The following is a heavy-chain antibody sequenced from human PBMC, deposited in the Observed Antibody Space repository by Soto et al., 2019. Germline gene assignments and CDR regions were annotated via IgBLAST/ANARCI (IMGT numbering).Heavy chain of an antibody. D-gene: IGHD5-12*01. CDR3: ARDKSGPADY. J-gene: IGHJ4*02. CDR1: GFTFSNYY. Sequence: GGSLRLSCVASGFTFSNYYMHWVRQAPGKGLVWVSRINSDGSSTTYADSVKGRFTISRDNAKNTLYLQMNSLRVEDTAVYYCARDKSGPADYWGQGTLVTVSS. V-gene: IGHV3-74*03. CDR2: INSDGSST.